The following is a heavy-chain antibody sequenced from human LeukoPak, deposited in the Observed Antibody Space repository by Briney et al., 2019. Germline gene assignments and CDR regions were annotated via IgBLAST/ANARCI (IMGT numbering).Heavy chain of an antibody. J-gene: IGHJ4*02. CDR3: AREGDYGSDFQ. V-gene: IGHV1-69*13. Sequence: ASVKVSCKASGGTSSSYAISWVRQAPGQGLEWMGGIIPIFGTANYAQKFQGRVTITADESTSTAYMELSSLRSEDTAVYYCAREGDYGSDFQWGQGTLVTVSS. D-gene: IGHD3-10*01. CDR1: GGTSSSYA. CDR2: IIPIFGTA.